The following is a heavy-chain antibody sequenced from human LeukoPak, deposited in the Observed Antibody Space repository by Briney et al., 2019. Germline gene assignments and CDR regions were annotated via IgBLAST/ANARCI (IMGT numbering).Heavy chain of an antibody. D-gene: IGHD3-10*01. Sequence: GGSLRLSCAASGFTFSSYEMNWVRQAPGKGLEWVSYISSSGSTIYYADSVKGRFTISRDNAKNSLYLQMNSLRAEDTAMYYCARDSGDHTAAFDIWGQGTMVTVSS. J-gene: IGHJ3*02. CDR3: ARDSGDHTAAFDI. CDR1: GFTFSSYE. CDR2: ISSSGSTI. V-gene: IGHV3-48*03.